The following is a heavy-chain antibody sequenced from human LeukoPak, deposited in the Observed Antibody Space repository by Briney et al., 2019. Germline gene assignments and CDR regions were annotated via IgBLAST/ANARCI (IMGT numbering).Heavy chain of an antibody. CDR3: ARRGITMIVGDAFDI. CDR2: ISYDGSNK. CDR1: GFTFSSYA. D-gene: IGHD3-22*01. J-gene: IGHJ3*02. V-gene: IGHV3-30-3*01. Sequence: GGSLRLSCAASGFTFSSYAMHWVRQAPGKGLEWVAVISYDGSNKYYADSVKGRFTISRDNSKNTLYLQMDSLRAEDTAVYYCARRGITMIVGDAFDIWGQGTMVTVSP.